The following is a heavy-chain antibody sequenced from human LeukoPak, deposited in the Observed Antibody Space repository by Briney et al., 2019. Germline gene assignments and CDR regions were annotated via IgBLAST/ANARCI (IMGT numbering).Heavy chain of an antibody. CDR3: ARDGSRDGYGVRDY. CDR2: IIPILGIA. Sequence: SVKVSCKASGYTFTSYGISWVRQAPGQGLEWMGRIIPILGIANYAQKFQGRVTITADKSTSTAYMELSSLRSEDTAVYYCARDGSRDGYGVRDYWGQGTLVTVSS. J-gene: IGHJ4*02. CDR1: GYTFTSYG. V-gene: IGHV1-69*04. D-gene: IGHD5-24*01.